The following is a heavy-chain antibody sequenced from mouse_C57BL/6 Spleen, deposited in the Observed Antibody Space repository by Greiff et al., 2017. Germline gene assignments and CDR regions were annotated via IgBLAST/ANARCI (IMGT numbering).Heavy chain of an antibody. V-gene: IGHV1-50*01. Sequence: QVQLQQPGAELVKPGASVKLSCKASGYTFTSYWMQWVKQRPGQGLEWIGEIDPSDSYTNYNQKFKGKATLTVDTSSSTAYMQLSSLTSEDSAVYYCASYYYSKSFDYWGQGTTLTVSS. D-gene: IGHD2-5*01. CDR3: ASYYYSKSFDY. CDR1: GYTFTSYW. J-gene: IGHJ2*01. CDR2: IDPSDSYT.